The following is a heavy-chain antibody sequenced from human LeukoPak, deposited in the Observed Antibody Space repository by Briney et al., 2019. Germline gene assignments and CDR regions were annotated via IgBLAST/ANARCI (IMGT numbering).Heavy chain of an antibody. V-gene: IGHV4-39*07. Sequence: SETLSLTCTVSGGSISSSSYYWGWIRQPPGKGLEWIGSIYYSGSTYYNPSLKSRVTMSVDTSKNQFSLKLSSVTAADTAVYYCARAAPMVRGVIITPFDYWGQGTLVTVSS. CDR2: IYYSGST. D-gene: IGHD3-10*01. CDR3: ARAAPMVRGVIITPFDY. J-gene: IGHJ4*02. CDR1: GGSISSSSYY.